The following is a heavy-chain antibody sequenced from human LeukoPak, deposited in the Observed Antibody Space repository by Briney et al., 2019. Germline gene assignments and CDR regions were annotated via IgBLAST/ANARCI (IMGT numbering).Heavy chain of an antibody. Sequence: SETLSLTCTVSGGSVSSSGYYWGWIRQPPGKGLEWIGSVSYTGGTYYNPSLKSRVTISVDTSKNQFSLKLSSVTAADTAVYYCARVEGSSWYQIDYWGQGTLVTVSS. V-gene: IGHV4-39*07. J-gene: IGHJ4*02. CDR3: ARVEGSSWYQIDY. D-gene: IGHD6-13*01. CDR2: VSYTGGT. CDR1: GGSVSSSGYY.